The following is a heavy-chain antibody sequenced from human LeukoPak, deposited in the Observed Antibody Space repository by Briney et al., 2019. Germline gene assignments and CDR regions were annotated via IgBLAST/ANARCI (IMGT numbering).Heavy chain of an antibody. V-gene: IGHV1-69*02. CDR2: IIPILGIA. CDR3: ARGGYSSSWYERGDAFDI. Sequence: GASVKVSCKASGGTFSSYTISWVRQAPGQGLEWMGRIIPILGIANYAQKFQGRVTITADKSTSTAYMELSSLRSEDTAVYYCARGGYSSSWYERGDAFDIWGQGTMVTVSS. CDR1: GGTFSSYT. J-gene: IGHJ3*02. D-gene: IGHD6-13*01.